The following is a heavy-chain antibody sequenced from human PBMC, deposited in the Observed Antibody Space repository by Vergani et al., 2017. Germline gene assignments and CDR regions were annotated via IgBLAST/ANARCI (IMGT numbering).Heavy chain of an antibody. D-gene: IGHD3-10*01. CDR3: ARGTVNYYGSGSFGLDAFNI. CDR2: IIPIFGTA. CDR1: GGTFSSYA. J-gene: IGHJ3*02. Sequence: QVQLVQSGAEVKKPGSSVKVSCKASGGTFSSYAISWVRQAPGHGLEWMGGIIPIFGTANYAQKFQGRVTITADESTSTAYMELSSLRSEDTAVYYCARGTVNYYGSGSFGLDAFNIWGQGTMVTVSS. V-gene: IGHV1-69*01.